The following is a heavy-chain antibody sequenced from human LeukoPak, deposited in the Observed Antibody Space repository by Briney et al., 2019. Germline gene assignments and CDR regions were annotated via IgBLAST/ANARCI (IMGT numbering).Heavy chain of an antibody. CDR1: GFTFSDHY. D-gene: IGHD4-17*01. Sequence: PGGSLRLSCAASGFTFSDHYRDWVRQAPGKGLEWVGRIRNKANSYTTEYAASVKGRFTISGDDSANSLYLQMNSLKTEDTAVYYCARLSTVIASSYNYYYYKDVWGKGTTVTVSS. CDR2: IRNKANSYTT. J-gene: IGHJ6*03. V-gene: IGHV3-72*01. CDR3: ARLSTVIASSYNYYYYKDV.